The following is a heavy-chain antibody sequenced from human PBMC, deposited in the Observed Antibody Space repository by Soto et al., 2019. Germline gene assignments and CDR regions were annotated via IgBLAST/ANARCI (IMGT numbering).Heavy chain of an antibody. Sequence: QVQLVQSGAEVKKPGASVKVSCKASGYTFTSYDINWVRQATGQGLEWMGWMNPNSGNTGYAQKFQGRVTMTSNTSISTAYMELSSLRSEDTAVYYCARARKRITIFGVFIIPSPADGMDVWGQGTTVTVSS. CDR2: MNPNSGNT. CDR1: GYTFTSYD. J-gene: IGHJ6*02. D-gene: IGHD3-3*01. CDR3: ARARKRITIFGVFIIPSPADGMDV. V-gene: IGHV1-8*01.